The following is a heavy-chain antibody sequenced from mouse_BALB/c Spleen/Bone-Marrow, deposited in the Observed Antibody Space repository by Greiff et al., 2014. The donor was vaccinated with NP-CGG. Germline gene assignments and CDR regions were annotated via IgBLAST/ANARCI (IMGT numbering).Heavy chain of an antibody. D-gene: IGHD4-1*01. CDR3: ARWELGGFDY. CDR2: INPSSGYT. Sequence: VQLQQSGAELARPGASVKMSCKASGYTFTTYTMHWVKQRPGQGLEWIGYINPSSGYTNYNQKFKDTATLTADKSSSTAYLQLSRLTSEDSAVYYCARWELGGFDYWGQGTTLTVSS. J-gene: IGHJ2*01. CDR1: GYTFTTYT. V-gene: IGHV1-4*01.